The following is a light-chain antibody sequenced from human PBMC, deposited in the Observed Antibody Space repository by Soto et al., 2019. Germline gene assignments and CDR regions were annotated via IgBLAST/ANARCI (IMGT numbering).Light chain of an antibody. CDR3: QQYKDWPTT. J-gene: IGKJ1*01. Sequence: EIVMTQAASTRCVAPGRRASLSCRASQSVSTTVAWYHQKPGQAPRLLVYGASTRATGIPARFSGSGAGTDFTLTITSLQSEDFGVYFCQQYKDWPTTFGQGTKVDIK. CDR1: QSVSTT. V-gene: IGKV3-15*01. CDR2: GAS.